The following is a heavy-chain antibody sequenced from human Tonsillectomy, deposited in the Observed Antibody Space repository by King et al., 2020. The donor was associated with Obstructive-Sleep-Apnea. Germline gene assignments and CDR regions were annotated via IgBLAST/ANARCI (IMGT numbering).Heavy chain of an antibody. CDR2: ISYDGSNK. V-gene: IGHV3-30-3*01. Sequence: VQLVESGGGVVQPGRSLRLSCAASGFTFSSYAMHWVRQAPGKGLEWVAVISYDGSNKYYADSVKGRFTTSRDNSKNTLYLQMNSLRAEDTAVYYCARDLYIVVVVAATQPGQDYYGMDVWGQGTTVTVSS. J-gene: IGHJ6*02. CDR3: ARDLYIVVVVAATQPGQDYYGMDV. CDR1: GFTFSSYA. D-gene: IGHD2-15*01.